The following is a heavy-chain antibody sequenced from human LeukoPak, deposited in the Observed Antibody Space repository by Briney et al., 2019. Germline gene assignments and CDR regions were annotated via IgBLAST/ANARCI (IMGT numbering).Heavy chain of an antibody. D-gene: IGHD1-1*01. CDR2: INPNSGGT. J-gene: IGHJ6*02. Sequence: ASVTVSFKASGYTFTVYYMHWVRQAPGQGGGWVGWINPNSGGTSYAQKFQGRVTITRDTAISTDYREMSRLRSGDTAVDYCASPPTTGTTLHYYGMDVWGQGTTVTVSS. CDR1: GYTFTVYY. V-gene: IGHV1-2*02. CDR3: ASPPTTGTTLHYYGMDV.